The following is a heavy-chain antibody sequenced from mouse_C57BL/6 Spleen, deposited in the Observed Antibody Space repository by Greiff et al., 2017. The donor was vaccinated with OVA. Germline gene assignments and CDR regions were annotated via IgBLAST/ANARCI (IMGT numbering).Heavy chain of an antibody. D-gene: IGHD1-1*01. J-gene: IGHJ2*01. CDR1: GYTFTSYG. CDR2: IYPRSGNT. CDR3: ARDGDYGSSLYFDY. V-gene: IGHV1-81*01. Sequence: QVQLQQSGAELARPGASVKLSCKASGYTFTSYGISWVKQRTGQGLEWIGEIYPRSGNTYYNEKFKGKATLTADKSSSTAYMELRSLTSEDSAVYFCARDGDYGSSLYFDYWGQGTTRTVSS.